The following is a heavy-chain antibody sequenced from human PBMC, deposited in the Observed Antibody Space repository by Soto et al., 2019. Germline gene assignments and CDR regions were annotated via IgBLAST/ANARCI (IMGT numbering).Heavy chain of an antibody. D-gene: IGHD4-17*01. V-gene: IGHV3-74*01. CDR2: INSDGSYA. CDR3: ARGGAYGDYRSDY. CDR1: GFNFSVYW. Sequence: GGSLRLSCAASGFNFSVYWMHWVRQAPGKGLVWVSRINSDGSYASSADSVKGRLTISRDNAKNTLYLQLNSLRAEDTAVYYCARGGAYGDYRSDYWGQGTLVTVSS. J-gene: IGHJ4*02.